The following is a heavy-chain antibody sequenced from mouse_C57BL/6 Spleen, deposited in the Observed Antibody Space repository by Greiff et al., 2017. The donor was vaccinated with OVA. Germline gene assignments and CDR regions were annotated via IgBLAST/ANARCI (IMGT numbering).Heavy chain of an antibody. V-gene: IGHV1-64*01. J-gene: IGHJ2*01. CDR3: ARATTVVATGGFDY. Sequence: VQLQQPGAELVKPGASVKLSCKASGYTFTSYWMHWVKQRPGQGLEWIGMIHPNSGSTNYNEKFKSKATLTVDKSSSTAYMQLSSLTSEDSAVYYCARATTVVATGGFDYWGQGTTLTVSS. D-gene: IGHD1-1*01. CDR1: GYTFTSYW. CDR2: IHPNSGST.